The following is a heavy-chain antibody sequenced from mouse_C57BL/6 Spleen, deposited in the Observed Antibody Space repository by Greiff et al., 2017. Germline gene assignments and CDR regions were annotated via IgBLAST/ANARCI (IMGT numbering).Heavy chain of an antibody. Sequence: EVKVVESGGGLVKPGGSLKLSCAASGFTFSSYAMSWVRQTPEKRLEWVATISDGGSYTYYPDNVKGRFTISRDNAKNNLYLQMSHLKSEDTAMYYCARDLDGYYFYAMDYWGQGTSVTVSS. D-gene: IGHD2-3*01. CDR1: GFTFSSYA. J-gene: IGHJ4*01. CDR2: ISDGGSYT. V-gene: IGHV5-4*01. CDR3: ARDLDGYYFYAMDY.